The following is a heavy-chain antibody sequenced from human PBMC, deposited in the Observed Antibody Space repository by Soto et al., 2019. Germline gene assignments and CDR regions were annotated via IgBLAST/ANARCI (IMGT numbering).Heavy chain of an antibody. CDR3: ARAEGSITVIVVVITAIDY. Sequence: QVQLVESGGGVVQPGRSLRLSCAASGFTFSSYAMHWVRQAPGKGLEWVAVISYDGSNKYYADSVKGRCTISRDNSNNTLYLQMSSLRAEDTAVYYCARAEGSITVIVVVITAIDYWGQGTLVTVSS. D-gene: IGHD3-22*01. V-gene: IGHV3-30-3*01. CDR1: GFTFSSYA. CDR2: ISYDGSNK. J-gene: IGHJ4*02.